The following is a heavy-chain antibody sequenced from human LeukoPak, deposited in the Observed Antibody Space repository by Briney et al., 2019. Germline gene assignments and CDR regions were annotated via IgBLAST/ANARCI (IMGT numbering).Heavy chain of an antibody. V-gene: IGHV4-34*01. CDR1: GGSFTDFY. CDR2: INHSGST. CDR3: ARDSEPSHMVRGGRYMDV. J-gene: IGHJ6*03. Sequence: ASETLSLTCTVDGGSFTDFYWTWIRQAPGKTLEWLGDINHSGSTTYNPSLKSRVTIFLDTSKSHYSLKLSSVTAADTAVYYCARDSEPSHMVRGGRYMDVWGKGTTVTVSS. D-gene: IGHD3-10*01.